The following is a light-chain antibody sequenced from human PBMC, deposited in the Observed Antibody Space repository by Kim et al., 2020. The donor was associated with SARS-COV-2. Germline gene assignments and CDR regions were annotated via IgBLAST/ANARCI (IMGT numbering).Light chain of an antibody. CDR1: QSISSSY. CDR3: QHYGSAPYS. CDR2: GAS. J-gene: IGKJ2*03. V-gene: IGKV3-20*01. Sequence: LSPRERATLPCRASQSISSSYLGWYQQKPGQAPRLLIYGASSRATGIPDRFSGSGSGTDFTLTISRLEPEDCAVYYCQHYGSAPYSFGQGTKLEI.